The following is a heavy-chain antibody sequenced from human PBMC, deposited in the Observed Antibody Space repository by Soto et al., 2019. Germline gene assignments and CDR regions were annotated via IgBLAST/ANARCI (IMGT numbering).Heavy chain of an antibody. CDR1: GFIFSSYD. CDR3: ARVDRGYSYGYRGGYYYYGMDV. J-gene: IGHJ6*02. Sequence: EVQLVESGGGLVQPGGSLRLSCAASGFIFSSYDMHWVRQATGKGLEWVSAIGTAGDTYYPGSVKGRFTISRENAKNSLYLQMNSLRAEDTAVYYCARVDRGYSYGYRGGYYYYGMDVWGQGTTVTVSS. D-gene: IGHD5-18*01. CDR2: IGTAGDT. V-gene: IGHV3-13*01.